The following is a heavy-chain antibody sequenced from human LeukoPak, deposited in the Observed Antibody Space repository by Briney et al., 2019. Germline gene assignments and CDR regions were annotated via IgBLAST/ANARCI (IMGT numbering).Heavy chain of an antibody. D-gene: IGHD3-3*01. Sequence: ASVKVSCKASGYTFTSYGISWVRQAPGQGLEWMGWISAYNGNTNYAQKPQGRVTMTTDTSTSTAYMELRSLRSDDTAVYYCARVYVDFWSGYRYYYYYGMDVWGQGTTVTVSS. J-gene: IGHJ6*02. CDR1: GYTFTSYG. CDR3: ARVYVDFWSGYRYYYYYGMDV. V-gene: IGHV1-18*01. CDR2: ISAYNGNT.